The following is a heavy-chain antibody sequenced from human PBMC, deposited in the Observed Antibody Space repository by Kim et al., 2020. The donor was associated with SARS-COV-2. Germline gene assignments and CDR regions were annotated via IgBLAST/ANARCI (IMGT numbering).Heavy chain of an antibody. CDR2: IKQNGDDK. Sequence: GGSLRLSCAASGFSFGQYWMSWVRQGPGKRLEWVANIKQNGDDKYYADSVKGRFTISRDNTKNSLYLQLNSLTADDTAVYYCARDDGDIYTAHYSHFDWWGQGTLVTVS. D-gene: IGHD3-9*01. J-gene: IGHJ4*02. CDR3: ARDDGDIYTAHYSHFDW. V-gene: IGHV3-7*01. CDR1: GFSFGQYW.